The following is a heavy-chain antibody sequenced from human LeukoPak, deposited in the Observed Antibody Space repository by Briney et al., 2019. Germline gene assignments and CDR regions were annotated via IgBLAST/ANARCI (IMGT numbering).Heavy chain of an antibody. CDR1: GFTFSGYA. D-gene: IGHD6-13*01. J-gene: IGHJ6*02. CDR3: AKDIAKNSPYGMDV. V-gene: IGHV3-23*01. Sequence: GGSLRLSCAASGFTFSGYAMSWVRQVPGKGLEWVSTISHSGVTTYYADPVRGRFTISRDNSKNTLYLQMNSPGADDTAVYYCAKDIAKNSPYGMDVWGQGTTVTVSS. CDR2: ISHSGVTT.